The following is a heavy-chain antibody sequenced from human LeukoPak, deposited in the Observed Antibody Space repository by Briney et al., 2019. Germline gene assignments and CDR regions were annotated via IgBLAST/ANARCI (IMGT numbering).Heavy chain of an antibody. V-gene: IGHV4-59*01. CDR1: GGSISSYY. Sequence: SETLSLTCTVSGGSISSYYWSWIRQPPGKGLEWIGYIYYSGSTNYNPSLKSRVTISVDTSKNQFSLKLSSVTAADTAVYYCASRGDITMIADDAFDIWGQGTMVTVSS. J-gene: IGHJ3*02. CDR3: ASRGDITMIADDAFDI. D-gene: IGHD3-22*01. CDR2: IYYSGST.